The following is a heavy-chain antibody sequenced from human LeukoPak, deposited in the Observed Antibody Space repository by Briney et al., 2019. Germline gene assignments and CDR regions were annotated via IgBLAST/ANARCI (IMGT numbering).Heavy chain of an antibody. CDR2: ISWNSGSI. V-gene: IGHV3-9*01. Sequence: GRSLRLSCAASGFTFDDYAMHWVRQAPGKGLEWVSGISWNSGSIGYADSVKGRFTISRDNAKNSLYLQMNSLRAEDTALYYCAKDIGEQWQETPALFYYYYGMDVWGQGTTVTVSS. J-gene: IGHJ6*02. CDR1: GFTFDDYA. CDR3: AKDIGEQWQETPALFYYYYGMDV. D-gene: IGHD6-19*01.